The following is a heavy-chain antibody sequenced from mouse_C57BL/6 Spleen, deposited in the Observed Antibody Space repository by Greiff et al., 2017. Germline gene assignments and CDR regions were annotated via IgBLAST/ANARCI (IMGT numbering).Heavy chain of an antibody. CDR1: GYAFSSSW. CDR2: IYPGDGDT. Sequence: QVQLQQSGPELVKPGASVKISCKASGYAFSSSWLNWVKQRPGKGLEWIGRIYPGDGDTNYNGKFKGKATLTADKSSSTAYMQLSSLTSEDSAVYFCARRDYDVCAYGGQGTLVTVSA. V-gene: IGHV1-82*01. D-gene: IGHD2-4*01. CDR3: ARRDYDVCAY. J-gene: IGHJ3*01.